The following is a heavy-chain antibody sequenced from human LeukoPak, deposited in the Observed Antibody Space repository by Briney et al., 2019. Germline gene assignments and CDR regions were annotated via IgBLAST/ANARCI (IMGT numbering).Heavy chain of an antibody. D-gene: IGHD3-10*01. CDR3: ARDGITMVRGVTVFDY. Sequence: PGGSLRLSCAASGFTFSSYWMSWVRQAPGKGLEWVVHIKQDGSGKYYVDSVKGRFTISRDNAKNSLYLQMNSLRAEDTAVYYCARDGITMVRGVTVFDYWGQGTLVTVSS. J-gene: IGHJ4*02. V-gene: IGHV3-7*01. CDR2: IKQDGSGK. CDR1: GFTFSSYW.